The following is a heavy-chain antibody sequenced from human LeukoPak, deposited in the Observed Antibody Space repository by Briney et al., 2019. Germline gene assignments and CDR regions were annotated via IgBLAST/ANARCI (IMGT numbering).Heavy chain of an antibody. CDR1: VGAFSSYA. CDR3: ARGGISSFLPPYDY. Sequence: ASVKVSCKASVGAFSSYAISWVRQAPGQGLEWMGGIIPIFGTANYAQKFQRRVTITADESTSTAYMELSSLRSEDTAVYYCARGGISSFLPPYDYWGQGTLVTVSS. V-gene: IGHV1-69*13. CDR2: IIPIFGTA. D-gene: IGHD6-13*01. J-gene: IGHJ4*02.